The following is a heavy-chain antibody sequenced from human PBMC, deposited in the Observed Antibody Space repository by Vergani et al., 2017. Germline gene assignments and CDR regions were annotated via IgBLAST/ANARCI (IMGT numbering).Heavy chain of an antibody. CDR2: ISSSGGST. CDR3: AKHWDIAAAGHFDY. J-gene: IGHJ4*02. CDR1: GFTFSSYA. Sequence: EVQLLESGGGLVQPGGSLRLSCAASGFTFSSYAMSWVRQAPGKGLEWVSTISSSGGSTYYGDSVKGRFNISRDNSKNTLYLQMNSLRAEDTAVYYCAKHWDIAAAGHFDYWGQGTLVTVSS. V-gene: IGHV3-23*01. D-gene: IGHD6-13*01.